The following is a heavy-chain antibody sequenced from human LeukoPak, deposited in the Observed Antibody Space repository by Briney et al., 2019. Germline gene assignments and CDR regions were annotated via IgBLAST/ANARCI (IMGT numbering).Heavy chain of an antibody. Sequence: ASVKVSCKTSGYSFSDYHIHWVRQAPGQGLEWMGIINPSGGNTNYAQKFQGRVTMTRDMSASAVYMELSSLRSEDTAVYYCARRSQSGYYDYWGQGTLVTVSS. CDR2: INPSGGNT. CDR1: GYSFSDYH. V-gene: IGHV1-46*01. D-gene: IGHD3-22*01. J-gene: IGHJ4*02. CDR3: ARRSQSGYYDY.